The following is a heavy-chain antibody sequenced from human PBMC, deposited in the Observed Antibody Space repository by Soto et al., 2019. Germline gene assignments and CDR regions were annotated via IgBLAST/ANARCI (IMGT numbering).Heavy chain of an antibody. D-gene: IGHD5-12*01. CDR2: ISYDGSNK. V-gene: IGHV3-30-3*01. CDR1: GFTFSSYA. CDR3: ARLGDSGYDFHYYYGMDV. J-gene: IGHJ6*02. Sequence: QPGGSLRLSCAASGFTFSSYAMHWVRQAPGKGLEWVAVISYDGSNKYYADSVKGRFTISRDNSKNTLYLQMNSLRAEDTAVYYCARLGDSGYDFHYYYGMDVWRQGTTVTVSS.